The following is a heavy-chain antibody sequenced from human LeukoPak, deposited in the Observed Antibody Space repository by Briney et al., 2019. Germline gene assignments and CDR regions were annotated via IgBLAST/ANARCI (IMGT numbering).Heavy chain of an antibody. CDR2: ISSSGTTI. D-gene: IGHD2-2*01. J-gene: IGHJ4*02. V-gene: IGHV3-48*03. Sequence: GGSLRLSCAASGFTFSSFEMNWVRQAPGKGLEWVSYISSSGTTIYYADSVEGRFTISRDNAKNSLYLQMNSLRAEDTAVYYCARDLGYCSSTSCYEGTHFDYWGQGTLVTVSS. CDR1: GFTFSSFE. CDR3: ARDLGYCSSTSCYEGTHFDY.